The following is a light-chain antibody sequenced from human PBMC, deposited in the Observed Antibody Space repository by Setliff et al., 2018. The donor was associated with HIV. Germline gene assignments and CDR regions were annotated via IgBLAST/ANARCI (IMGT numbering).Light chain of an antibody. CDR3: SSRIVSSALHV. Sequence: QSVLTQPASVSGSPGQSITISCTGTSSDIGGYNYVSWYQQHPGKAPKLVIYDVKDQPSGVSNRFSGSKSGNTASLTISGLQAEDEADYYCSSRIVSSALHVFGTGTKGTVL. J-gene: IGLJ1*01. CDR2: DVK. V-gene: IGLV2-14*03. CDR1: SSDIGGYNY.